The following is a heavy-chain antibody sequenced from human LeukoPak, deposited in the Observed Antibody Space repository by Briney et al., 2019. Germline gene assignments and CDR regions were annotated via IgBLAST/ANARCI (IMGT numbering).Heavy chain of an antibody. CDR2: INTDGTVT. J-gene: IGHJ4*02. D-gene: IGHD6-19*01. Sequence: GGSLRLSCVASGFTFSKYWRLWVRQAPGKGLESVSRINTDGTVTTYADSVKGRFTVSRDNADNTMFLQMNSVRDEDTAVYYCATKQWLAPPPDSWGQGTPVTVSS. V-gene: IGHV3-74*01. CDR3: ATKQWLAPPPDS. CDR1: GFTFSKYW.